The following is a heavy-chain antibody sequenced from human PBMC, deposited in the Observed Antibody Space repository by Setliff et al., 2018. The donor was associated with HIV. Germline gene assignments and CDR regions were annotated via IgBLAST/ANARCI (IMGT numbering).Heavy chain of an antibody. CDR3: VRWGLPYGIDA. CDR1: GGSITSSSNY. D-gene: IGHD3-16*01. CDR2: IKQDGSEK. V-gene: IGHV3-7*01. J-gene: IGHJ4*02. Sequence: ETLSLTCTVSGGSITSSSNYWGWIRQPPGKGLEWVAKIKQDGSEKYYVDSVKGRFTISRDNAKNSLYLQMNSLRAEDTAVYYCVRWGLPYGIDAWGQGTLVTVSS.